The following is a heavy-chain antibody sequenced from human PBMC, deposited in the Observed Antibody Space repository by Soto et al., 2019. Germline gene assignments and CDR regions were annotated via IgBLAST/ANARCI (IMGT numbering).Heavy chain of an antibody. D-gene: IGHD6-19*01. Sequence: ETLPRPCTLSGAPLTRFYWSWIRQPRGKGLEWIGYVFHGGSSNYYPSLKSRVTVSVDTSKSLLYLRLTSVTAADTALYYGARAPGLGVAHSEYWGRGTLGIVSS. CDR1: GAPLTRFY. V-gene: IGHV4-59*01. CDR3: ARAPGLGVAHSEY. J-gene: IGHJ4*02. CDR2: VFHGGSS.